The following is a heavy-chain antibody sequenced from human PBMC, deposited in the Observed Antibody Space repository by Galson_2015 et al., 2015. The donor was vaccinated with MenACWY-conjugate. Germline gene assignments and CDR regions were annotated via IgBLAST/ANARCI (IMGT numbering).Heavy chain of an antibody. CDR1: GFTVSSNC. D-gene: IGHD3-22*01. CDR3: TRLDDSSAYYYVGLDY. J-gene: IGHJ4*02. Sequence: SLRLSCAASGFTVSSNCMSWVRQAPGKGLEWVGRIRSKANNYATAYAAPVEGRLTVSRDDSKNTAFLQMNSLKTEDTAVYYCTRLDDSSAYYYVGLDYWGQGTLVTVSS. CDR2: IRSKANNYAT. V-gene: IGHV3-73*01.